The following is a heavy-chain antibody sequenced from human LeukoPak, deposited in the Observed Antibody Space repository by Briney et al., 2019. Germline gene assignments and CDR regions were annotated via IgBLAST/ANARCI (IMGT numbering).Heavy chain of an antibody. CDR2: INPSGGST. J-gene: IGHJ6*04. CDR3: ARSCSSTSCYYGMDV. CDR1: GYTFTSYY. D-gene: IGHD2-2*01. V-gene: IGHV1-46*01. Sequence: PVASVKVSCKASGYTFTSYYMHWVRQAPGQGLEWMGIINPSGGSTSYAQKFQGRVTMTRDTSTSTVYMELSSLRFEDTAVYYCARSCSSTSCYYGMDVWGKGTTVTVSS.